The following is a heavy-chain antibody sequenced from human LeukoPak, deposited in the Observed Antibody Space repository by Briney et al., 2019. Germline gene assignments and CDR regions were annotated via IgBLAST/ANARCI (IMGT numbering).Heavy chain of an antibody. V-gene: IGHV1-8*01. D-gene: IGHD1-26*01. CDR3: AGTDLVGAIVY. CDR1: GYTFTSYD. J-gene: IGHJ4*02. CDR2: MNPNSGNT. Sequence: ASVTVSCKASGYTFTSYDINWVRQATGQGLEWMGWMNPNSGNTGYAQEFQGRVTMTRNTSISTAYMELSSLRSEDTAVYYCAGTDLVGAIVYWGQGTLVTVSS.